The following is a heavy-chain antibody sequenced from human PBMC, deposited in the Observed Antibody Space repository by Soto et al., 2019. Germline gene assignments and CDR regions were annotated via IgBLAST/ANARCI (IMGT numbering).Heavy chain of an antibody. V-gene: IGHV1-18*01. D-gene: IGHD3-3*01. J-gene: IGHJ6*02. CDR1: GYSFTSYG. CDR3: ARPFYDFWSGYYPYYYYYGMDV. Sequence: ASVKVSCKASGYSFTSYGISWVRQAPGQGLEWMGWISAYNSNTNYAQKLQGRVTITTDTSTSTAYMELRSLRSDDTAVYYCARPFYDFWSGYYPYYYYYGMDVWGQGTTVTVSS. CDR2: ISAYNSNT.